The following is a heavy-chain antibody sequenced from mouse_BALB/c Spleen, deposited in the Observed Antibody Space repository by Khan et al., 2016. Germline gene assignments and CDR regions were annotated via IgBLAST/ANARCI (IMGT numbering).Heavy chain of an antibody. CDR3: TPGFAY. J-gene: IGHJ3*01. CDR1: GFTFSNYW. V-gene: IGHV6-6*02. CDR2: IRLKSNNYAT. Sequence: EVKLEESGGGLVQPGGSMKLSCVASGFTFSNYWMNWVRQSPEKGLEWVAEIRLKSNNYATHYAESVKGRFTISRDDSKSSVYLQMNNLRAEDTGMYYCTPGFAYWGEGTLVTVSA.